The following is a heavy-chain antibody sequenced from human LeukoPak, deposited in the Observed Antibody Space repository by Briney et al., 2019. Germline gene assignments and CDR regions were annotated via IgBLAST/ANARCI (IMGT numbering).Heavy chain of an antibody. CDR3: ARDLAYSRLDY. CDR2: INPDGNKK. J-gene: IGHJ4*02. Sequence: GGSLRLSCAPSGFTFSSAWMHWVRQAPGKGLEWVASINPDGNKKYSADSVKGRFTISRDNAENSLYLQMNSLRVEDTAFYYCARDLAYSRLDYWGQGMLVTVSS. V-gene: IGHV3-7*01. CDR1: GFTFSSAW. D-gene: IGHD5-18*01.